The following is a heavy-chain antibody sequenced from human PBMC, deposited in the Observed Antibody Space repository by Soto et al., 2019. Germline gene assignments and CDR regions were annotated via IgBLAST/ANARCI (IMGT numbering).Heavy chain of an antibody. V-gene: IGHV3-53*01. CDR2: IYSGGST. D-gene: IGHD3-22*01. CDR1: GFTVSSNY. J-gene: IGHJ4*02. CDR3: ARVTGGGPTYYYDSSGYSYFDY. Sequence: GSLRLSCAASGFTVSSNYMSWVRQAPGKGLEWVSVIYSGGSTYYADSVKGRFTISRDNSKNTLYLQMNSRRAEDTAVYYCARVTGGGPTYYYDSSGYSYFDYWGQGTLVTVSS.